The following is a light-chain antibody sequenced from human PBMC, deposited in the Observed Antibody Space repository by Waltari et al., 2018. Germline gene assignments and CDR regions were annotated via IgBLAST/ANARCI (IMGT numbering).Light chain of an antibody. CDR2: DVS. Sequence: QSALTQPASVSGSPGQSLTISCTGTSSYVGGYNYVSWYQQHPGKAPKLMIYDVSKRPSGVSNRFAGSKSGNTASLTISGLQAEDEADYYCSSYTSSSTSFGGGTKLTVL. J-gene: IGLJ2*01. CDR1: SSYVGGYNY. V-gene: IGLV2-14*01. CDR3: SSYTSSSTS.